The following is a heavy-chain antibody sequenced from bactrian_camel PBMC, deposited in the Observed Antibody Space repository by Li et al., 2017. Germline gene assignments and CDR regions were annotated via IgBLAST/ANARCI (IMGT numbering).Heavy chain of an antibody. CDR2: IATGGGNT. CDR3: AARGPYCYTKLSVRDFTY. V-gene: IGHV3S1*01. CDR1: GYTYNRNC. J-gene: IGHJ6*01. D-gene: IGHD2*01. Sequence: HVQLVESGGGSVQAGGSLRLSCAASGYTYNRNCMAWFRQAPGKEREGVARIATGGGNTYYADSVKGRFTISQDNAKNTVYLQMNSLKPEDTAMYYCAARGPYCYTKLSVRDFTYWGQGTQVTVS.